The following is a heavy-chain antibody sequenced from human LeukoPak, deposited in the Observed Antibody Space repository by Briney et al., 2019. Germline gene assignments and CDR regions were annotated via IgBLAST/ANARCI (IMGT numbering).Heavy chain of an antibody. CDR1: GGSISSYY. Sequence: PSETLSLTCTVSGGSISSYYWSWIRQHPGKGLEWIGYIYYSGSTYYNPSLKSRVTISVDTSKNQFSLKLSSVTAADTAVYYCARLEMATIRAFDYWGQGTLVTVSS. CDR2: IYYSGST. J-gene: IGHJ4*02. CDR3: ARLEMATIRAFDY. V-gene: IGHV4-59*06. D-gene: IGHD5-24*01.